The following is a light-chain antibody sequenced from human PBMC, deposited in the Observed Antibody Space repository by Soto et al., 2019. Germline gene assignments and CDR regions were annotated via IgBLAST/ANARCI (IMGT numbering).Light chain of an antibody. J-gene: IGKJ2*01. Sequence: EIVLTQSPATLSLSPGDTATLSGRASQSVSRYLAWYQQKPGQAPRLLIYDASNRATGIPARFSGSGSGTDFTLTIGSLEPEDFAVYYCQHRSNWPRTFGQGTKVEIK. CDR3: QHRSNWPRT. V-gene: IGKV3-11*01. CDR1: QSVSRY. CDR2: DAS.